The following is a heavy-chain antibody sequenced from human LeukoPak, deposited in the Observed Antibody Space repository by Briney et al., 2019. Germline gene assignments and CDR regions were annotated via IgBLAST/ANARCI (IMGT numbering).Heavy chain of an antibody. CDR2: TYYRSKWYD. D-gene: IGHD3-10*01. J-gene: IGHJ5*02. Sequence: PSQTLSLTCAISGDSVSSNSAAWNWISQSPSRGLEWLGRTYYRSKWYDAYAESVKSRITIKPDTSRNQFSLQLDSVTPEDTAVYYCARGAYGSYNWFDPWGQGTLVTVSS. CDR1: GDSVSSNSAA. V-gene: IGHV6-1*01. CDR3: ARGAYGSYNWFDP.